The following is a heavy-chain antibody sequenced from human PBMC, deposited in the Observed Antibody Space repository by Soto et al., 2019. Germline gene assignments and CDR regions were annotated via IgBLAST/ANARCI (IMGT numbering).Heavy chain of an antibody. CDR2: ISSSSSTI. D-gene: IGHD5-18*01. J-gene: IGHJ4*02. Sequence: AGGSLRLSCAASGFTFSSYSMNWVRQAPGKGLEWVSYISSSSSTIYYADSVKGRFTISRDNAKNSVYLQMDSLRDEDTAVYYCARDSLNTAMGMKYWGQGTLVTVSS. CDR3: ARDSLNTAMGMKY. V-gene: IGHV3-48*02. CDR1: GFTFSSYS.